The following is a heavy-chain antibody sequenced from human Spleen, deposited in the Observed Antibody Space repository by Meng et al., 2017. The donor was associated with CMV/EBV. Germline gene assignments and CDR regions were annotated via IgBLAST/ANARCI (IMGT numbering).Heavy chain of an antibody. D-gene: IGHD3-22*01. V-gene: IGHV3-74*01. CDR3: ARAGWSLPEDPYYYDSSGSFAFDI. CDR1: GFTFSSYW. CDR2: INSDGSST. Sequence: GGSLRLSCAASGFTFSSYWMHWVRQAPGKGLVWVSRINSDGSSTSYADSVKGRFTISRDNAKNTLYLQMNSLRAEDTAVYYCARAGWSLPEDPYYYDSSGSFAFDIWGQGTMVTVSS. J-gene: IGHJ3*02.